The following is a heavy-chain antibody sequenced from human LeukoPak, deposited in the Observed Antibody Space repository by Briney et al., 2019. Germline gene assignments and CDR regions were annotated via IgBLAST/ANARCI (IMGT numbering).Heavy chain of an antibody. CDR2: IYYSGST. CDR1: GGSISSGSYY. D-gene: IGHD6-19*01. CDR3: AGYSSGWSYWYFDL. V-gene: IGHV4-61*10. J-gene: IGHJ2*01. Sequence: PSETLSLTCTVSGGSISSGSYYWSWIRQPAGKGLEWIGYIYYSGSTNYNPSLKSRVTISVDTSKNQFSLKLSSVTAADTAVYYCAGYSSGWSYWYFDLWGRGTLVTVSS.